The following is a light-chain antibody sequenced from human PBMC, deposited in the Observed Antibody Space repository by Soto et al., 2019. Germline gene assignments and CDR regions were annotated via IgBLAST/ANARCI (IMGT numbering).Light chain of an antibody. CDR2: AAS. CDR1: QSISSY. Sequence: DIPMTQSPSSLSASVGDRVTITCRARQSISSYLNWYQQKPGKAPKLLIYAASSLQSGVPSRFSGSGSGTDFTLTISSLQPEDFATYYCQQSYSTETFGQGTKVEIK. V-gene: IGKV1-39*01. J-gene: IGKJ1*01. CDR3: QQSYSTET.